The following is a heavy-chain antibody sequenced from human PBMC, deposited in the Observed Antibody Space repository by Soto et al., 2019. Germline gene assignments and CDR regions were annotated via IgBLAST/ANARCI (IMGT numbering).Heavy chain of an antibody. Sequence: GGSLRLSCEASGFPFSFYSMNWVRQAPGKGLEWIAYITPTSRAINYADSVRGRFTISRDGARVFLQMNSLRVEDTAVYYCAGGRGWLIESWGHGTLDTVSS. CDR2: ITPTSRAI. CDR1: GFPFSFYS. V-gene: IGHV3-48*01. D-gene: IGHD6-19*01. CDR3: AGGRGWLIES. J-gene: IGHJ5*01.